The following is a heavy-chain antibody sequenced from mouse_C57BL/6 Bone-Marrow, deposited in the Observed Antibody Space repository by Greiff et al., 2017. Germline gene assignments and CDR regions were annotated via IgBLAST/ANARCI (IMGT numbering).Heavy chain of an antibody. Sequence: VMLVESGAELVRPGASVKLSCKASGYTFTDYYINWVKQRPGQGLEWIARIYPGSGNTYYNEKFKGKATLTAEKSSSTAYMQLSSLTSEDSAVYFCAREDYYGSSYPFDYWGQGTTLTVSS. CDR3: AREDYYGSSYPFDY. V-gene: IGHV1-76*01. J-gene: IGHJ2*01. CDR2: IYPGSGNT. D-gene: IGHD1-1*01. CDR1: GYTFTDYY.